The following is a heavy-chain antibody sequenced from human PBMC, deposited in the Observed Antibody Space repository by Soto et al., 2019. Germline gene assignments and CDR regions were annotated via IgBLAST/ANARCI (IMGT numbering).Heavy chain of an antibody. V-gene: IGHV3-21*01. CDR2: ISSRSDI. CDR1: GFTFSTYS. D-gene: IGHD2-2*02. J-gene: IGHJ6*02. CDR3: AREYTAWPLAYGLDV. Sequence: GGSLGLSCVGSGFTFSTYSINWVRQAPGKGLEWVSSISSRSDIYYADSAKGRFTISRDNAKNSVSLQMNSLRAEDTAVYYCAREYTAWPLAYGLDVWGQGTTVTVSS.